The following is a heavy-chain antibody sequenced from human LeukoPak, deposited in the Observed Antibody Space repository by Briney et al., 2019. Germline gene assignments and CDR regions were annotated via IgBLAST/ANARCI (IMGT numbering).Heavy chain of an antibody. CDR2: IYSGGST. V-gene: IGHV3-53*01. Sequence: GGSLRLSCAASGFTVSSNYMSWVRQAPGKGLEWVSVIYSGGSTYYADSVKGRFTISRDNSTNTLYLQMNSLRAEDTAVYYCARDMGGYCTNGVCYRVDAFDIWGQGTMVTVSS. CDR1: GFTVSSNY. J-gene: IGHJ3*02. D-gene: IGHD2-8*01. CDR3: ARDMGGYCTNGVCYRVDAFDI.